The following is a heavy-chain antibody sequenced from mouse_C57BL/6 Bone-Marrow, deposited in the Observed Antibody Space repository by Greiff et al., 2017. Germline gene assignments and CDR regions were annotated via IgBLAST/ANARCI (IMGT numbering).Heavy chain of an antibody. D-gene: IGHD2-12*01. V-gene: IGHV1-55*01. J-gene: IGHJ1*03. CDR3: ARPCYSECWYFGV. CDR1: GYTFTSYW. CDR2: IYPGSGST. Sequence: QVQLQQPGAELVKPGASVKMSCKASGYTFTSYWITWVKQRPGQGLEWIGDIYPGSGSTNYNEKFKSKATLTVDTSSSTAYMQLSSLTSEDSAVYYWARPCYSECWYFGVSGTGTAVTVSA.